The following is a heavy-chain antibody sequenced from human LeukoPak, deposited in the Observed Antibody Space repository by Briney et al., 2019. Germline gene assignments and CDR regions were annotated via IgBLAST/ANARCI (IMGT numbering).Heavy chain of an antibody. J-gene: IGHJ5*02. D-gene: IGHD4-11*01. CDR3: ARGSVGLQRNDWFDP. Sequence: GGSLRLSCAASGFSFSTYNMNWVPQAPGKGLEWVSSISPGSNYIYYADSVKGRFTISRDNAKNSLYLQMNSLRAEDTALYYCARGSVGLQRNDWFDPWGQGTLVTVSS. CDR2: ISPGSNYI. V-gene: IGHV3-21*01. CDR1: GFSFSTYN.